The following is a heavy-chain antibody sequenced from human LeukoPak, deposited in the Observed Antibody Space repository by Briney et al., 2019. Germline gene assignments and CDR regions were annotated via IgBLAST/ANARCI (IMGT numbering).Heavy chain of an antibody. CDR1: GFTFSDYA. V-gene: IGHV3-23*01. CDR3: APIGPMGVVITTGH. J-gene: IGHJ4*02. D-gene: IGHD3-3*01. CDR2: ITRAGTT. Sequence: PGGSLRLSCAASGFTFSDYAMSWVRQAPGMGLEWVSTITRAGTTYYADSVKGRFTISRDNSKNTVFLQMNSLRADDTAVYYCAPIGPMGVVITTGHWGQGTLVTVSS.